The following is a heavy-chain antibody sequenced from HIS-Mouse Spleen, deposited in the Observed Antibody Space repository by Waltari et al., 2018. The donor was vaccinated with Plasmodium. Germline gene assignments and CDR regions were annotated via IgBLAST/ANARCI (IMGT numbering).Heavy chain of an antibody. CDR1: GFTVRSHY. CDR3: AWCSSGWYYFDY. Sequence: EVQLVETGGGLIQPGGSLRLSCAASGFTVRSHYMSWVRQAPGKGLEWVSVIYSGGSTYYADSVKGRFTISRDNSKNTLYLQMNSLRAEDTAVYYCAWCSSGWYYFDYWGQGTLVTVSS. D-gene: IGHD6-19*01. CDR2: IYSGGST. V-gene: IGHV3-53*02. J-gene: IGHJ4*02.